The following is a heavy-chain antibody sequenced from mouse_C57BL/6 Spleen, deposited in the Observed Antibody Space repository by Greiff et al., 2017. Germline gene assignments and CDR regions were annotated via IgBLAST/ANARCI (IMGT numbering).Heavy chain of an antibody. CDR1: GYTFTDYN. Sequence: EVQLQQSGPELVKPGASVKIPCKASGYTFTDYNMDWVKQSPGKSLEWIGDINPNNGGTIYNQKFKGKATLTVDKSSSTAYLELRSLTSEDTAVYYCARSHYYGSPFDYWGQGTTLTVSS. D-gene: IGHD1-1*01. V-gene: IGHV1-18*01. J-gene: IGHJ2*01. CDR2: INPNNGGT. CDR3: ARSHYYGSPFDY.